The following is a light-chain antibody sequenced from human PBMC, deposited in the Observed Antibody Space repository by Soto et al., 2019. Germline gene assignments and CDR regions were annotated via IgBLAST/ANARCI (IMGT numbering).Light chain of an antibody. V-gene: IGKV3-15*01. CDR1: QSVGNN. CDR3: QQDGDWHLT. CDR2: ATS. Sequence: EIVVTQSPATLSVSPGERAPLSCRARQSVGNNFAWYQQKPGQAPRLLIFATSTRATGVTARFSGSGSGTEVTLTISSLQSEYFAVYYCQQDGDWHLTFGGGAKVEIE. J-gene: IGKJ4*02.